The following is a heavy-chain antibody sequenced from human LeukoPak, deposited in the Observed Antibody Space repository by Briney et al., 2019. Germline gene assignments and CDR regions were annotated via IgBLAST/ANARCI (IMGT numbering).Heavy chain of an antibody. CDR1: GGSFNGYY. J-gene: IGHJ4*02. D-gene: IGHD2-15*01. Sequence: SETLSLTCAVYGGSFNGYYWSWIRQPPGKGLEWIGSIYYSGSTYYNPSLKSRVTISVDTSKTQFSLKLSSVTAADTAVYYCASQYCSGGSCYQGLFDYWGQGTLVTVSS. CDR3: ASQYCSGGSCYQGLFDY. V-gene: IGHV4-34*01. CDR2: IYYSGST.